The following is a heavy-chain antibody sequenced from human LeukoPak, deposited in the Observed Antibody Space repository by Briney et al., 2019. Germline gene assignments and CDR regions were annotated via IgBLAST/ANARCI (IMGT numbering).Heavy chain of an antibody. Sequence: GGSLRLSCAASGFTFSSYWMSWVRQAPGKGLEWGANIKQDGSEEYYVDSVKGRFTISRDNAKNSLYLQMNILRAEDTAVYYCASQTECFFDYWGQGTLVTVSS. CDR1: GFTFSSYW. D-gene: IGHD1-1*01. CDR3: ASQTECFFDY. J-gene: IGHJ4*02. CDR2: IKQDGSEE. V-gene: IGHV3-7*02.